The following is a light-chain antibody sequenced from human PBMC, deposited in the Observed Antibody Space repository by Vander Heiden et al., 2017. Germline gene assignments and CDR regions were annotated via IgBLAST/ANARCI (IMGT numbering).Light chain of an antibody. CDR3: QQYDKLPLT. Sequence: NVLTQSPGTLSLSPGQRATLSCRASQSLSRNFLAWYQQKPGQSPRLLIYGASNRAAGNPDRFSGSGSGTAFTLTISRLEPEDFAVYFCQQYDKLPLTFGGGTKVDLK. CDR2: GAS. J-gene: IGKJ4*01. CDR1: QSLSRNF. V-gene: IGKV3-20*01.